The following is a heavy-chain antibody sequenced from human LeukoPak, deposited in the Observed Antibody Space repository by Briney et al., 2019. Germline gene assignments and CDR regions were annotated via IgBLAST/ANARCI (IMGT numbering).Heavy chain of an antibody. D-gene: IGHD2-15*01. CDR3: ASRAASVTLGY. V-gene: IGHV1-2*06. Sequence: ASVRVSCKASGYTFSGYQVHWLRQAPGQGLEWMGRMDPSSGVTNYAQKFQGRVTMTRDTSINTAYLDLSALKSDDTAVYYCASRAASVTLGYWGQGTLVTVSS. CDR2: MDPSSGVT. J-gene: IGHJ4*02. CDR1: GYTFSGYQ.